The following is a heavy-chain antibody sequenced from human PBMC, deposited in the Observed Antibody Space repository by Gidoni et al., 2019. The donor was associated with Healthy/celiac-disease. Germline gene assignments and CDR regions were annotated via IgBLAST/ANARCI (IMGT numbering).Heavy chain of an antibody. D-gene: IGHD3-10*01. V-gene: IGHV3-21*01. Sequence: EVQLVESGGGLVTPGGSLRLSCAASGFPFSSYSMNWVRQAPGKGLEWVSSISSSSSYIYYADSVKGRFTISRDNAKNSLYLQMNSLRAEDTAVYYCARDSGDYYGSGSGDYWGQGTLVTVSS. J-gene: IGHJ4*02. CDR3: ARDSGDYYGSGSGDY. CDR2: ISSSSSYI. CDR1: GFPFSSYS.